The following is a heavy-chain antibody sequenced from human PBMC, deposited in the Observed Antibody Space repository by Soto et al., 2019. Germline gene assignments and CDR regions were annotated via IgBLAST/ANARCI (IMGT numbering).Heavy chain of an antibody. J-gene: IGHJ5*01. CDR3: ARLGGYYQSLDS. V-gene: IGHV4-59*08. CDR1: GGSIRDYY. Sequence: QVQLQESGPGLVKPSETLSLTCTVSGGSIRDYYWSWIRQSPGKGLEWIGYIYYTGTTRYNPSIKSRVTISVDSSKNHFSLNLRSVSAADPAVYYCARLGGYYQSLDSWGQGTLVTVSS. D-gene: IGHD3-22*01. CDR2: IYYTGTT.